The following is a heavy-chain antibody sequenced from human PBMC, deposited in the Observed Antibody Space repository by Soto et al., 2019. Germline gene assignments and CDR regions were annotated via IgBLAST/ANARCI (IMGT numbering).Heavy chain of an antibody. CDR3: ARSLDPILVAVGRGSLFMDV. CDR2: IKQDGREK. J-gene: IGHJ6*03. D-gene: IGHD3-3*01. Sequence: GGSLRLSCAASGFTFSSYWMSWVRQAPGKGLEWVANIKQDGREKYYVDSVKGRLTISRDNANNSLYLQRNSLGAEDTAVYYCARSLDPILVAVGRGSLFMDVWGKGTTVTVSS. V-gene: IGHV3-7*01. CDR1: GFTFSSYW.